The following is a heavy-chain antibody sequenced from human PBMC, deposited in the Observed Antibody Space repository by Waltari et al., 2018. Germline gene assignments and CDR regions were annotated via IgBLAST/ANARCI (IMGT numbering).Heavy chain of an antibody. Sequence: QVQLVQSGAEVKKPGALVKVSCKASGYTFTGYYLHLVRQAPGQGLEWMGRINPNSGGTNYAQKFQGRVTMTRDTSISTAYMELSRLRSDDTAVYYCAKTYYYDSSGYYYWGQGTLVTVSS. D-gene: IGHD3-22*01. CDR3: AKTYYYDSSGYYY. CDR1: GYTFTGYY. V-gene: IGHV1-2*06. J-gene: IGHJ4*02. CDR2: INPNSGGT.